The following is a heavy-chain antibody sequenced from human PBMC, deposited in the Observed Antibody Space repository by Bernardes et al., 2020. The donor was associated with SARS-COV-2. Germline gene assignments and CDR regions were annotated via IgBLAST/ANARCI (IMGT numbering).Heavy chain of an antibody. J-gene: IGHJ6*02. CDR2: ISAYNGNT. D-gene: IGHD2-21*01. Sequence: APVEVCCKASGYTFTKYGISWVRQAAGHGLEWMGWISAYNGNTYYAQKLQDRVTMTTDTSTSTAYMELRSLRSDDTAVYYCARVGCGGDCYPNPRPYYYYGMDVWGQGTTVTVSS. V-gene: IGHV1-18*01. CDR3: ARVGCGGDCYPNPRPYYYYGMDV. CDR1: GYTFTKYG.